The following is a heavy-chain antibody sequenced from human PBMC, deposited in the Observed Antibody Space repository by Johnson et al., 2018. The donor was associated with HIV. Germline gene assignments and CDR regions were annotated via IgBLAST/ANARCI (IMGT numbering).Heavy chain of an antibody. D-gene: IGHD3-10*01. CDR2: IAASGDRT. V-gene: IGHV3-23*04. CDR1: GFTLNTYV. CDR3: ANWAYDYGSGDAFDI. J-gene: IGHJ3*02. Sequence: VQLVESGGGLVQRGGSLRLSCAASGFTLNTYVMNWVRQAPGKGLEWVSFIAASGDRTYYADSVRGRFAIYRDNSKNTLYLQMNSLRAEGTAGYYCANWAYDYGSGDAFDIWCQGTMVTVSS.